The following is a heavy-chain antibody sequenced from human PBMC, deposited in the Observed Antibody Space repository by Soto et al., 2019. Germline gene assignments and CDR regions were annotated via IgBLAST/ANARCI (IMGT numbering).Heavy chain of an antibody. V-gene: IGHV2-5*02. J-gene: IGHJ5*02. CDR2: IYWDDVK. CDR1: GFSLTTSGVG. Sequence: QFTLRESGPTLVKPTQTLTLTCTLSGFSLTTSGVGVAWIRQPPGKALEWLALIYWDDVKRYSPSLKSRLTTTKDTSKKQVVLTMTNIDPVDTATYYCAHSVSIFGVVTQNWFDPWGQGTLVTVSS. D-gene: IGHD3-3*01. CDR3: AHSVSIFGVVTQNWFDP.